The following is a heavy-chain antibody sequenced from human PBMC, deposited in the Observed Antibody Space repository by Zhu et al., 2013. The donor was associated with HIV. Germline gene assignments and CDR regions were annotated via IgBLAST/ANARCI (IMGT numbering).Heavy chain of an antibody. CDR2: ISAYNGNT. CDR3: ARDNRRGLEWFQRGDAFDI. V-gene: IGHV1-18*01. J-gene: IGHJ3*02. CDR1: GYTFNSYG. Sequence: QVHLVQSGAEAKQPGASVKVSCKASGYTFNSYGLSWVRQAPGQGLEWMGWISAYNGNTNYAQKFQGRVTMTTDTSTSTAYMELRSLRSDDTAVYYCARDNRRGLEWFQRGDAFDIWGQGTMVTVSS. D-gene: IGHD3-3*01.